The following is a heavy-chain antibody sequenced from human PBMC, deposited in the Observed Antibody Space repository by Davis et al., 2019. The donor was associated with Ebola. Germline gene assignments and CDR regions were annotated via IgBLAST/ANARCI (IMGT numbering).Heavy chain of an antibody. D-gene: IGHD3-16*02. Sequence: PGGSLRLSCAASGFTVSSNYMSWVRQAPGKGLEWVSVIYSGGSTYYADSVKGRFTISRDNSKNTLYLQMNSLRAEDTAVYYCARDRMITFGGVIVTDYYYYGMDVWGQGTTVTVSS. CDR2: IYSGGST. CDR1: GFTVSSNY. V-gene: IGHV3-53*01. J-gene: IGHJ6*02. CDR3: ARDRMITFGGVIVTDYYYYGMDV.